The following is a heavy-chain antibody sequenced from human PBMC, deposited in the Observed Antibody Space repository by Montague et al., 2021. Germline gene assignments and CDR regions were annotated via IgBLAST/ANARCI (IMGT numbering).Heavy chain of an antibody. Sequence: CAISGDSDAGVKPRWKSDRHTPEIHLHRLRGCYLTPKWTNEYALSVKSRLIISPDTSKNQFSLRLMSVTPDDTAVYYCARAYCSSTSCYPIDYWSQGTLVTVSS. D-gene: IGHD2-2*01. CDR2: CYLTPKWTN. CDR1: GDSDAGVKPR. V-gene: IGHV6-1*01. CDR3: ARAYCSSTSCYPIDY. J-gene: IGHJ4*02.